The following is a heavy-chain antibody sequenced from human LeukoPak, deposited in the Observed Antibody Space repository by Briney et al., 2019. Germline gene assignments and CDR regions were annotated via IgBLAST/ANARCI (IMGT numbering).Heavy chain of an antibody. D-gene: IGHD6-13*01. V-gene: IGHV4-39*01. CDR1: RAYVSSSRYD. CDR2: IYYSRST. J-gene: IGHJ4*02. CDR3: VRQVPGIAATGTEDFDY. Sequence: PSETLSLTCTFSRAYVSSSRYDSGWIRQPPGKGLDWIVRIYYSRSTYYNPTLHHQLTISIDTSKHPFARTVVFLTAPDSAACYCVRQVPGIAATGTEDFDYWGQGTLVTVSS.